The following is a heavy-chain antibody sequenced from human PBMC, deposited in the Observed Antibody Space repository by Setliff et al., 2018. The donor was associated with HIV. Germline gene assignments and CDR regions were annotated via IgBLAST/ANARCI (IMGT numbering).Heavy chain of an antibody. V-gene: IGHV4-39*07. CDR2: IYYVGYT. Sequence: SETLSLTCSVSGGSISSYFWGWIRQPPGKGLEWIGSIYYVGYTYYQPSLKSRVTISVDTSKNQFSLKLSSVTAADTAVYYCVRVMREGASQRAFDIWGQGTMVTVSS. J-gene: IGHJ3*02. D-gene: IGHD1-26*01. CDR3: VRVMREGASQRAFDI. CDR1: GGSISSYF.